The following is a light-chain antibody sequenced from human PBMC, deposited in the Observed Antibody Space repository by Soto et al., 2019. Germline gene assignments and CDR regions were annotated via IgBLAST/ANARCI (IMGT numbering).Light chain of an antibody. J-gene: IGLJ1*01. CDR1: SSDVGSYNL. CDR3: CSYAGSSTLNV. Sequence: QSALTQPASVSGSPGQSITISCTGTSSDVGSYNLVSWYQQHPGKAPKLMIYEGSKRPSGVSNRFSGSKSGNTASLTISGLQVEDEAEYYCCSYAGSSTLNVFGTGTKLTVL. V-gene: IGLV2-23*01. CDR2: EGS.